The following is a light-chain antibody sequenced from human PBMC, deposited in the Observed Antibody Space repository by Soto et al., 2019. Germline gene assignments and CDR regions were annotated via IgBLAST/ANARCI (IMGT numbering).Light chain of an antibody. J-gene: IGKJ1*01. CDR3: QQYRSYS. Sequence: DIQMTQSPSSLSASVGDRVTITCRASQSISSYLNWYQQKPGKAPSLLIYGASSLKSGVPSRFSGSGSGTEFTLTISRLQPDDFATYYCQQYRSYSFGQGTKVEI. CDR2: GAS. V-gene: IGKV1-39*01. CDR1: QSISSY.